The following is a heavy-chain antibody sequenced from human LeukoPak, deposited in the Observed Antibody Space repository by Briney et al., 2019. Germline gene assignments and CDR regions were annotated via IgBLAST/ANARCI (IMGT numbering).Heavy chain of an antibody. CDR2: ISSSSSYI. D-gene: IGHD1-14*01. J-gene: IGHJ4*02. CDR1: GFTFSSYS. Sequence: GTSLRLSCAASGFTFSSYSMNWVRQAPGKGLEWVSSISSSSSYIYYADSVKGRFTISRDNAKNSLYLQMNSLRAEDTAVYYCARSPVSRKLDYWGQGTLVTISS. CDR3: ARSPVSRKLDY. V-gene: IGHV3-21*01.